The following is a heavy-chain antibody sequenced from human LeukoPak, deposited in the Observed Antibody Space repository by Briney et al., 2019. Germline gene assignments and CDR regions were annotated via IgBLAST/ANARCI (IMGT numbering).Heavy chain of an antibody. Sequence: SETLSLTRTVSGGSISSSSYYWGWIRQPPGKGLEWIGSIYYSGSTYYNPSLKSRVTISVDASKNQFSLKLSSVTAADTAVYYCARRYCSGGSCYWDDAFDIWGQGTMVTVSS. J-gene: IGHJ3*02. D-gene: IGHD2-15*01. V-gene: IGHV4-39*01. CDR3: ARRYCSGGSCYWDDAFDI. CDR1: GGSISSSSYY. CDR2: IYYSGST.